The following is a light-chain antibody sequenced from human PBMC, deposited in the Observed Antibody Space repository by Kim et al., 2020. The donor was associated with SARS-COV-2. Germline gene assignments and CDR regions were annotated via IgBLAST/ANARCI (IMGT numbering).Light chain of an antibody. CDR1: QSVNGNY. V-gene: IGKV3-20*01. CDR3: QQYGSSRVT. Sequence: STGERATRSCRASQSVNGNYLGWYQQQPGQPPRLLIYSASNRATGIPDRFSGSGSGTDFTLTISRLEAEDFAVYSCQQYGSSRVTFGQGTRLEIK. CDR2: SAS. J-gene: IGKJ5*01.